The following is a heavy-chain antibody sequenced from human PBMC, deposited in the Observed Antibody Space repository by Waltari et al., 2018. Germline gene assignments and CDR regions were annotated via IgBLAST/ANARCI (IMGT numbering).Heavy chain of an antibody. CDR3: AKDYDNIAYFHDDAFDV. Sequence: EVQLLVSGGGLVQPGGSVRLSCAASGSTFRTYAMSWVRQAPGKGLEWVSTISGSGGDTYYPDPVRGRFTITRDNSKNTLYLQMNSLSVEDTAVYYCAKDYDNIAYFHDDAFDVWGQGTMVTVSS. D-gene: IGHD3-22*01. J-gene: IGHJ3*01. CDR2: ISGSGGDT. CDR1: GSTFRTYA. V-gene: IGHV3-23*01.